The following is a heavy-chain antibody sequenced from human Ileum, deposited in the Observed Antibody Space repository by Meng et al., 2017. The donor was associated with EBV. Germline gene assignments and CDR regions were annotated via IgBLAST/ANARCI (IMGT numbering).Heavy chain of an antibody. CDR3: ARYGRCNGNSFYCFDP. CDR1: GGSFNDYY. D-gene: IGHD4-23*01. CDR2: IDQSGYT. J-gene: IGHJ5*02. Sequence: GNGVFKLSGPPPPTCAVYGGSFNDYYWTWLRQPPGKGLEWIGEIDQSGYTKFNPSLSSRATISRDTSNNQFSLRLNSVTAADTALYYCARYGRCNGNSFYCFDPWGQGTLVTVSS. V-gene: IGHV4-34*01.